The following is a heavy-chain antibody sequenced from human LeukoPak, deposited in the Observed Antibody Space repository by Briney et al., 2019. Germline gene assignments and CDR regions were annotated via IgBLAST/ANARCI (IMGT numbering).Heavy chain of an antibody. CDR3: ARQAYCSSTSCYKLDQ. CDR1: GGSISSYY. CDR2: IYYSGST. J-gene: IGHJ4*02. Sequence: SETLSLTGTVSGGSISSYYWSWIRQPPGKGLEWIGYIYYSGSTNYNPSLKSRVTISVDTSKNQFSLRLNSMTAADTSVYYCARQAYCSSTSCYKLDQWGQGTLVTVSS. D-gene: IGHD2-2*02. V-gene: IGHV4-59*08.